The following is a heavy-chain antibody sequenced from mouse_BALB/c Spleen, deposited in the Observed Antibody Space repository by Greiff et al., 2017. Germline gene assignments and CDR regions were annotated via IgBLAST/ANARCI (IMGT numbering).Heavy chain of an antibody. Sequence: LQESGAELAKPGASVKMSCKASGYTFTSYWMHWVKQRPGQGLEWIGYINPSTGYTEYNQKFKDKATLTADKSSSTAYMQLSSLTSEDSAVYYCARWILRGYFDVWGAGTTVTVSS. J-gene: IGHJ1*01. CDR1: GYTFTSYW. V-gene: IGHV1-7*01. CDR3: ARWILRGYFDV. D-gene: IGHD1-1*01. CDR2: INPSTGYT.